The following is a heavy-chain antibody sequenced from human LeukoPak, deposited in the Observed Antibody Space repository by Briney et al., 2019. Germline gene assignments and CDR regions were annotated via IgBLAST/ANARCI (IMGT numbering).Heavy chain of an antibody. J-gene: IGHJ4*02. CDR2: ISATSTYT. V-gene: IGHV3-21*01. Sequence: PGGPLLLSCAASGFPFITYSMNWFRRAPGKGLEWVSSISATSTYTYYADSLKGRFIISSDNPKSSVYLQMNSLRAEDTALYYCTRELCSGGSCYSGGYWGQGALVTVSS. D-gene: IGHD2-15*01. CDR3: TRELCSGGSCYSGGY. CDR1: GFPFITYS.